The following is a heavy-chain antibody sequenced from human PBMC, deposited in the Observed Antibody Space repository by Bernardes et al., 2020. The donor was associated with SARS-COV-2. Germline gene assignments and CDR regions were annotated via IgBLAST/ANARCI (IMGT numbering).Heavy chain of an antibody. CDR1: GFTLTNYE. Sequence: GGSLRLSCAASGFTLTNYEMHWVRQPAGKGLEWVSVIGSVGSASDTYYSGSVKGRFTISRDDAKKTLYLQMNSLRADDTAVYYCAETISPHLPPWYGMDDWGQGTTVTVSS. CDR3: AETISPHLPPWYGMDD. V-gene: IGHV3-13*01. J-gene: IGHJ6*02. CDR2: VGSASDT.